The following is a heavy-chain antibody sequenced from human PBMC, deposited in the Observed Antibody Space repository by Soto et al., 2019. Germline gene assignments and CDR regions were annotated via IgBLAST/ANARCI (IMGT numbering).Heavy chain of an antibody. CDR1: GFSFSTYW. Sequence: GGSLRLSCTASGFSFSTYWMHWVRQVPGKGPVWVSRISGDGNTTTYADSVKGRFTISRDNANNILYLEMNTLRAEDTAVYHCTRGPRVDSAGTGAHWGQGTLVTV. CDR2: ISGDGNTT. D-gene: IGHD6-13*01. CDR3: TRGPRVDSAGTGAH. V-gene: IGHV3-74*03. J-gene: IGHJ4*02.